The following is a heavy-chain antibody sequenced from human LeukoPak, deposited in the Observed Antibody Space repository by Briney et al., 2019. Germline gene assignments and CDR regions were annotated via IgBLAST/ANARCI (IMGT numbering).Heavy chain of an antibody. CDR3: ARVTFGGFSYGRSDN. J-gene: IGHJ4*02. Sequence: GGSLRLSCAASGFSFSSHSMNWVRQALGKGLEWISYSDPSSATKYYADSVKGRFTISRDNVQNLLYLQMNSLRAEDTAVYYCARVTFGGFSYGRSDNWGQGTLVTVSS. V-gene: IGHV3-48*01. D-gene: IGHD5-18*01. CDR2: SDPSSATK. CDR1: GFSFSSHS.